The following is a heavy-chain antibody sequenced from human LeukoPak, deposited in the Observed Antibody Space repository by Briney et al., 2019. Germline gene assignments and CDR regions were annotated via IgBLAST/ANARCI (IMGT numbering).Heavy chain of an antibody. CDR1: VGSISSGNR. CDR3: ATAPILRGEGGEHYKYGMDV. D-gene: IGHD1-26*01. J-gene: IGHJ6*02. Sequence: SGTLSLTCAVSVGSISSGNRWTWVRQSPGKGLEWIGEIYHNGTHNYNPSLKSRVTISADTFKNHFSLKLTSVTAADTAVYYGATAPILRGEGGEHYKYGMDVWGQGTTVIVSS. CDR2: IYHNGTH. V-gene: IGHV4-4*02.